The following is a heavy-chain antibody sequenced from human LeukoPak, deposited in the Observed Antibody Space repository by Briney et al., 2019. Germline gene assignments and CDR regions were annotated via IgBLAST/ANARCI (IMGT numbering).Heavy chain of an antibody. CDR1: GGSISSYY. V-gene: IGHV4-34*01. CDR2: INHSGST. Sequence: PSETLSLTCTVSGGSISSYYWSWIRQPPGKGLEWIGEINHSGSTNYNPSLKSRVTISVDTSKNQFSLKLSSVTAADTAVYYCVGGGYSGYEAANGYWGQGTLVTVSS. J-gene: IGHJ4*02. CDR3: VGGGYSGYEAANGY. D-gene: IGHD5-12*01.